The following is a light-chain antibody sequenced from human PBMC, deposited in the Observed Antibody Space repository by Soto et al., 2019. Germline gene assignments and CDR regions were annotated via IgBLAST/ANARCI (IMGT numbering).Light chain of an antibody. CDR1: QSVGNNY. CDR3: QQYGSSGST. Sequence: EIVLTQSPGTLSLSPGERATLSCRASQSVGNNYLAWYQQKPGQAPRLLIYGASSRATGIPDRFSGSGSGTDFTLTITRLEPEDFAVYSCQQYGSSGSTFGQGT. J-gene: IGKJ1*01. CDR2: GAS. V-gene: IGKV3-20*01.